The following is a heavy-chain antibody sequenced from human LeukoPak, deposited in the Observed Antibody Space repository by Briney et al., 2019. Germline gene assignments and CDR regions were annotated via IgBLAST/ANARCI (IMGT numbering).Heavy chain of an antibody. Sequence: GGSLRLSCAASGFTFDDYAMHWVRQAPGKGLEWVAVISYDGSNKYYADSVKGRFTISRDNSKNTLYLQMNSLRAEDTAVYYCARIRFGGASDFDYWGQGTLVTVSS. D-gene: IGHD3-10*01. J-gene: IGHJ4*02. V-gene: IGHV3-30-3*01. CDR2: ISYDGSNK. CDR3: ARIRFGGASDFDY. CDR1: GFTFDDYA.